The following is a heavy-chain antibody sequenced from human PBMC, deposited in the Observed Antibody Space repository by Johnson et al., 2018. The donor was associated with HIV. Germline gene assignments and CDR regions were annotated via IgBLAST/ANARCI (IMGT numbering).Heavy chain of an antibody. Sequence: VLLVESGGGLVQPGGSLRLSCAASRFTFSSYAMNWVRQAPGKGLEWVSSTSANGDSTYYADSVKGRFTISRDNPKNTFYLQMNSLRAEDTAIYYCAKDWADQYVFDIWGQGTMVTVSS. CDR1: RFTFSSYA. V-gene: IGHV3-23*04. J-gene: IGHJ3*02. D-gene: IGHD3-16*01. CDR2: TSANGDST. CDR3: AKDWADQYVFDI.